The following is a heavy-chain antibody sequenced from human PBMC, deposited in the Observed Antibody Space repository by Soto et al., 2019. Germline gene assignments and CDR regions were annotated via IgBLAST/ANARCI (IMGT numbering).Heavy chain of an antibody. V-gene: IGHV3-7*01. CDR1: GFTFSSYW. CDR3: ARDPYGDYYFDY. J-gene: IGHJ4*02. CDR2: IKQDGREK. D-gene: IGHD4-17*01. Sequence: VQLVESGGGLVQPGGSLRLSCAASGFTFSSYWMSWVRQAPGKGLEWVANIKQDGREKYYVDSVKGRFTISRDNAKNSGWLQMTSLRAEDTAVYYCARDPYGDYYFDYWGQGTLVTVSS.